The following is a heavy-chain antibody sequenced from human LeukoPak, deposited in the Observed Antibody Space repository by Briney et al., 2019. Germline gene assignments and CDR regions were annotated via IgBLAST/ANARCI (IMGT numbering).Heavy chain of an antibody. J-gene: IGHJ4*02. Sequence: GASLRLSCAASGFTFSNYAMSWVRQAPGKGPEWVSAITGSGGGTYYADSVKGRFTISRDNSKNTLYLQMNSLRAEDTAVYYCAKWGDYDVLTGYYDPDYWSQGTLVTVSS. CDR2: ITGSGGGT. D-gene: IGHD3-9*01. CDR1: GFTFSNYA. CDR3: AKWGDYDVLTGYYDPDY. V-gene: IGHV3-23*01.